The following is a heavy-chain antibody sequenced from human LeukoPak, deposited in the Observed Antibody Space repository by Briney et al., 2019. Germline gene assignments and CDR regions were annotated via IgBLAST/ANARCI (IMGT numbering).Heavy chain of an antibody. D-gene: IGHD3-22*01. CDR2: ISCGSSYI. V-gene: IGHV3-21*01. CDR3: ARRGDRGGYSSDMRHDAFDI. CDR1: GFTFSDYT. J-gene: IGHJ3*02. Sequence: PGGSLRLSCAASGFTFSDYTMNWVRQAPGKGLEWVSSISCGSSYIYYADSVKGRLTISRDNAKNSLYLQMNSLRAEDTAVYYCARRGDRGGYSSDMRHDAFDIWGQGTMVTVSS.